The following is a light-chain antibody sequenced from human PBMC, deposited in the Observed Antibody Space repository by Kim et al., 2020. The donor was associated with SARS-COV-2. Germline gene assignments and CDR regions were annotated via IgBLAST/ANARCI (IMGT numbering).Light chain of an antibody. J-gene: IGLJ1*01. CDR2: DVS. CDR3: SSYTSSSTLKV. CDR1: SSDVGNYNY. V-gene: IGLV2-14*03. Sequence: QSALTQPASVSGSPGQSITISCTGTSSDVGNYNYVSWYQQHPGKAPKLMIYDVSNRPSGVSNRLSGSKSGNTASLTISGLQAEDEADYYCSSYTSSSTLKVFGTGTKVTVL.